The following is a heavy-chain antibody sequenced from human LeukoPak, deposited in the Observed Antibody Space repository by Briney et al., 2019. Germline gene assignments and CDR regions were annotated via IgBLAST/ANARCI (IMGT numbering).Heavy chain of an antibody. D-gene: IGHD1-26*01. CDR3: AKEAPSGSYPFDY. CDR1: GFTFSGYN. V-gene: IGHV3-21*01. Sequence: GGSLRLSCAASGFTFSGYNMNWVRQAPGKGLEWVSSISSSSSYVYYAGSVKGRFTISRDNAKNSLYLQMNSLRAEDTAVYYCAKEAPSGSYPFDYWGQGTLVTVSS. CDR2: ISSSSSYV. J-gene: IGHJ4*02.